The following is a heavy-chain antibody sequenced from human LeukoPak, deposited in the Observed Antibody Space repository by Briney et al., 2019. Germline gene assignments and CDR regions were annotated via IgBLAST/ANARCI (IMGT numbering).Heavy chain of an antibody. D-gene: IGHD2-2*01. CDR3: AALGYCSSTSCPKYP. CDR1: GFTFSSYA. J-gene: IGHJ5*02. V-gene: IGHV3-30*04. Sequence: GGSLRLSCAASGFTFSSYAMHWVRQAPGKGLEWVAVISYDGSNKYYADSVKGRFTISRDNSKNTLYLQMNSLRAEDTAVYYCAALGYCSSTSCPKYPWGQGTLVTVSS. CDR2: ISYDGSNK.